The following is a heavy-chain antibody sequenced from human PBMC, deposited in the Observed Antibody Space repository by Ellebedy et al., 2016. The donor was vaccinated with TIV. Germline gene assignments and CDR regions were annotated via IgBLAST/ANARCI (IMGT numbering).Heavy chain of an antibody. D-gene: IGHD2-21*02. J-gene: IGHJ2*01. V-gene: IGHV3-48*01. Sequence: PGGSLRLSCAASGFTFSSYSMNWVRQAPGKGLEWVSYISSSSSTIYYADSVKGRFTISRDNAKNSLYLQMNSLRAEDTAVYYCARDPLTASWYFDLWGRGTLVTVSS. CDR3: ARDPLTASWYFDL. CDR1: GFTFSSYS. CDR2: ISSSSSTI.